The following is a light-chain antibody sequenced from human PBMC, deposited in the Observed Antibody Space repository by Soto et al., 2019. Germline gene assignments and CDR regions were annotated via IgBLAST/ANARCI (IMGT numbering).Light chain of an antibody. J-gene: IGKJ4*01. V-gene: IGKV1-33*01. Sequence: DLQMTQSPSSLSASVGDRVTITCQASQDISNYLNWYQQKPGKAPKLLIYDASNLETGVPSRFSGSGSGTYFTFTISRLQPEDIATYYCQQYENLPLTFGGGTKVEIK. CDR3: QQYENLPLT. CDR1: QDISNY. CDR2: DAS.